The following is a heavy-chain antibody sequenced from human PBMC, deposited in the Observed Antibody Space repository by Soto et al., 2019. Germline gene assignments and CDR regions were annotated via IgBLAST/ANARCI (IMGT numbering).Heavy chain of an antibody. CDR1: EASLSHDL. Sequence: PGRTARIGSAASEASLSHDLMSYVLLCLKTEMVWVSRISNDGSITNYADSVKGRFTISRDNAKNTLYLQMNSLRAEDTAGYSSLKDSPCNQTYY. CDR3: LKDSPCNQTYY. J-gene: IGHJ6*01. D-gene: IGHD2-2*01. CDR2: ISNDGSIT. V-gene: IGHV3-74*01.